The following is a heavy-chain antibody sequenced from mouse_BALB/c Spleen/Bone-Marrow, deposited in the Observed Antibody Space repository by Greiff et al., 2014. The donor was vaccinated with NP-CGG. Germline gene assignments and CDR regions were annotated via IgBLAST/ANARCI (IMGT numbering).Heavy chain of an antibody. Sequence: EVKLMESGPELVKPGASVKMSCKASGYTFTSYVMHWVKQKPGQGPEWIGYINPYNDGTKYNEKFKGKATLTSDKSSSTAYMELSSLTSEDSAVYYCARSRGYFDVWGAGTTVTVSS. CDR3: ARSRGYFDV. CDR1: GYTFTSYV. V-gene: IGHV1-14*01. CDR2: INPYNDGT. J-gene: IGHJ1*01.